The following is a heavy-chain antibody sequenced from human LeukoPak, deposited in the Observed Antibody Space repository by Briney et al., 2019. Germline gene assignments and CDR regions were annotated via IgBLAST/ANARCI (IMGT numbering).Heavy chain of an antibody. V-gene: IGHV3-53*01. CDR3: ARRLPTAWGADS. CDR1: GFTVSNNY. CDR2: IYSGGST. J-gene: IGHJ4*02. D-gene: IGHD7-27*01. Sequence: GSLRLSCAASGFTVSNNYMTWVRQAPGKGPERVSVIYSGGSTYYADSVKGRFTISRDNSKDTVYLQMNSLRAEDTAVYYCARRLPTAWGADSWGQGTLVTV.